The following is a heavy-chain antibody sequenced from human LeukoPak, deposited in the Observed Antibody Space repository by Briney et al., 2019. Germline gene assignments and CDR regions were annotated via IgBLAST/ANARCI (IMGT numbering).Heavy chain of an antibody. V-gene: IGHV4-31*03. CDR2: VSHSGPT. CDR1: GGSVSSGNYY. D-gene: IGHD4-17*01. J-gene: IGHJ5*02. CDR3: ARDTRLRGTNWFDP. Sequence: SATLSLTCTVSGGSVSSGNYYWSWIRQHPGKGLEWIGYVSHSGPTDINPSLKSRATIAVDTSTNQFSLRLTSVTAADTAIYYCARDTRLRGTNWFDPWGQGTLVTVSS.